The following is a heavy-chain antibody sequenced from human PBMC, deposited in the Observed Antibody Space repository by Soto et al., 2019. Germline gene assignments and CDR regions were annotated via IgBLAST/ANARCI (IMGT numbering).Heavy chain of an antibody. D-gene: IGHD2-15*01. CDR2: ISGSGGST. Sequence: EVQLLESGGGLVQPGGSLRLSCAASGFTFSSYAMSWVRQAPGKGLEWVSAISGSGGSTYYADSVKGRFTISRDNSKNTLYLQMNSLRAEDTAVYYCAKDTHSYCSGGSCYLGAFDIWGQGTMVTVSS. CDR3: AKDTHSYCSGGSCYLGAFDI. V-gene: IGHV3-23*01. CDR1: GFTFSSYA. J-gene: IGHJ3*02.